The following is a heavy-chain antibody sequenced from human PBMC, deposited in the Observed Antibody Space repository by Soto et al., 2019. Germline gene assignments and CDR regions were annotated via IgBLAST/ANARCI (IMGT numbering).Heavy chain of an antibody. Sequence: QVQLVQSGAEVKKPGSSVKVSCKASGDTFSSITWVRQAPGQGLEWMGGITPIVGTTNYAQTFQGRVTITADKSTSTAYMELSSLRSEDTAVYYCAREAREYCSGGSYYSAFDYWGQGTLVTVSS. V-gene: IGHV1-69*06. CDR2: ITPIVGTT. CDR3: AREAREYCSGGSYYSAFDY. D-gene: IGHD2-15*01. J-gene: IGHJ4*02. CDR1: GDTFSS.